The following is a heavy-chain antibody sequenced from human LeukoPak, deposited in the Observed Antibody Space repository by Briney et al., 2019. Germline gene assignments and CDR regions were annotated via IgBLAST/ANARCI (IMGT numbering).Heavy chain of an antibody. J-gene: IGHJ5*02. Sequence: SETLSLTCTVSGGSISSGGYYCSWIRQHPGKGLEWIGYIYYSGSTYYNPSLKSRVTISVDTSKNQFSLKLSSVTAADTAVYYCATAEVVPAAIGGWFDPWGQGTLVTVSS. CDR2: IYYSGST. V-gene: IGHV4-31*03. CDR1: GGSISSGGYY. CDR3: ATAEVVPAAIGGWFDP. D-gene: IGHD2-2*02.